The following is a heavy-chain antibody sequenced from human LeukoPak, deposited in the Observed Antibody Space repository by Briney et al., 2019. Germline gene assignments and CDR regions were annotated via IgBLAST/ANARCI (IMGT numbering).Heavy chain of an antibody. CDR2: ISSSGSTI. CDR3: APYYYDSSGYSN. CDR1: GFTLSSYE. J-gene: IGHJ4*02. V-gene: IGHV3-48*03. Sequence: PGGSLRLSCAASGFTLSSYEMNWVRQAPGKGLEWVSYISSSGSTIYYADSVKGRFTISRDNAKNSLYLQMNSLRAEDTAVYYCAPYYYDSSGYSNWGQGTLVTVSS. D-gene: IGHD3-22*01.